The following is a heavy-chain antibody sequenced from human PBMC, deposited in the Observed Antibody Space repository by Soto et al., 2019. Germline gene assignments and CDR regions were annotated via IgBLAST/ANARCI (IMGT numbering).Heavy chain of an antibody. CDR3: ARAAYSSSQTFLGDP. CDR2: INSDGSST. J-gene: IGHJ5*02. CDR1: RFTFSSFW. V-gene: IGHV3-74*01. D-gene: IGHD6-13*01. Sequence: EVQLVESGGGLVQPGGSLRLSCAASRFTFSSFWFHWVRQAPGKGLVWVSHINSDGSSTSYADSVKGRFTISRDNAKNTLYLQMNSLKAEDTAVYYCARAAYSSSQTFLGDPWGQGTLVTVSA.